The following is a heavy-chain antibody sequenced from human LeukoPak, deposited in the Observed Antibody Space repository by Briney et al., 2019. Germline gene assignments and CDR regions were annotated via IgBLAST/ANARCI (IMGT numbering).Heavy chain of an antibody. CDR2: ISAYNGYT. CDR1: GYTFTNYG. D-gene: IGHD2-2*01. J-gene: IGHJ5*02. V-gene: IGHV1-18*01. CDR3: ARGGEAVVPAAIEWFDP. Sequence: ASVKVSCKASGYTFTNYGISWVRQAPGQGLEWMGWISAYNGYTDYAQKFQGRVTITTDESTSTAYMELSSLRSEDTAVYYCARGGEAVVPAAIEWFDPWGQGTLVTVSS.